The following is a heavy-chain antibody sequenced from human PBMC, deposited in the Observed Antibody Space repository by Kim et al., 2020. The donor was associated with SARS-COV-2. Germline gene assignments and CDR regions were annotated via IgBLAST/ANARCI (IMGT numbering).Heavy chain of an antibody. CDR2: IYYSGST. CDR3: SSRDYGGNPGIYYYYGMDV. Sequence: SETLSLTCTVSGGSISSGDYYWSWIRQPPGKGLEWIGYIYYSGSTYYNPSLKSRVTISVDTSKNQFSLKLSSVTAADTAVYYCSSRDYGGNPGIYYYYGMDVWGQGTTVTVSS. V-gene: IGHV4-30-4*01. CDR1: GGSISSGDYY. J-gene: IGHJ6*02. D-gene: IGHD4-17*01.